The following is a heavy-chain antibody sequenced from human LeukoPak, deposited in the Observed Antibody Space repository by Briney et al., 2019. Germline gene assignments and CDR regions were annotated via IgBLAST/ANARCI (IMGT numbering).Heavy chain of an antibody. V-gene: IGHV1-69*02. CDR1: GGTFSSYT. J-gene: IGHJ4*02. CDR3: ARGSGYSDYFDY. CDR2: IIPILGIA. Sequence: SVKVSCKASGGTFSSYTISWVRQAPGQGLEWMGRIIPILGIANYAQKFQGRVTITANKSTSTAYMELSSLRSEDTAVYYCARGSGYSDYFDYWGQGTLVTVSS. D-gene: IGHD6-13*01.